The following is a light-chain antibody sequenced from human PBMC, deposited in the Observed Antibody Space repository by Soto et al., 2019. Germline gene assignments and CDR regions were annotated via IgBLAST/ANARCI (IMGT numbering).Light chain of an antibody. Sequence: QSALTQPASVSGSPGQSITISCTGTSSDVGGYNYVSWYQQHPGKAPKLMIYDVSNRPSGVSNRFSGSKSGNTASLTISGLQAEDEADDSCSSYTSSSTYVFGTGTKVTVL. V-gene: IGLV2-14*01. J-gene: IGLJ1*01. CDR3: SSYTSSSTYV. CDR1: SSDVGGYNY. CDR2: DVS.